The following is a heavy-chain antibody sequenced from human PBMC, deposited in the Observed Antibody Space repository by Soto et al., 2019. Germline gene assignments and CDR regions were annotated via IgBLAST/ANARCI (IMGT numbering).Heavy chain of an antibody. CDR3: AKVRSFGFDYYYGMDV. CDR1: GFTFDDYA. D-gene: IGHD3-10*01. V-gene: IGHV3-43D*04. Sequence: LRLSCAASGFTFDDYAMHWVRQAPGKGLEWVSLISWDGGSTYYADSVKGRFTISRDNSKNSLYLQMNSLRAEDTALYYCAKVRSFGFDYYYGMDVWGQGTTVTVS. CDR2: ISWDGGST. J-gene: IGHJ6*02.